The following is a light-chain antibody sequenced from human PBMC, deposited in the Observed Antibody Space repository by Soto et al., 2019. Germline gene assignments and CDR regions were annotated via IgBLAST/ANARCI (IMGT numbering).Light chain of an antibody. CDR2: AAS. CDR1: QGISSH. J-gene: IGKJ4*01. V-gene: IGKV1-9*01. CDR3: QHLNSYPRALS. Sequence: DIQLTQSPAFLSASLGDRVTISCRASQGISSHLAWYQQKPGKAPELLIYAASTLQSGVPSRFSGRGSGTEFTLTISSLQPQDFATYFCQHLNSYPRALSFGGGTQVEIK.